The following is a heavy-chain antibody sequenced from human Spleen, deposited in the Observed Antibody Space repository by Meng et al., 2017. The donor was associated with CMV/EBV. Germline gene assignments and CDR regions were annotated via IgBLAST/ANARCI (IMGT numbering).Heavy chain of an antibody. D-gene: IGHD3-3*01. V-gene: IGHV4-34*01. CDR1: GGSFSDYY. J-gene: IGHJ4*02. CDR2: FHHSGGT. CDR3: ARLRGFWSGYYKGVDFDY. Sequence: SDTLSLTCAVYGGSFSDYYWSWIRQPPGKGLQWIGQFHHSGGTKYKPSLKSRVTISVDTSKNQFSLKLSSVTAADTSVYYCARLRGFWSGYYKGVDFDYWGQGTLVTVSS.